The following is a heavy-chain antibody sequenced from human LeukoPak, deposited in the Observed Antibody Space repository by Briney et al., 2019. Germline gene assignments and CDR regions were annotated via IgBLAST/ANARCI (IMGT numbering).Heavy chain of an antibody. Sequence: GASVTVSCKASGYTFTSYGISGVRQAPGQGLEWMGWISAYNGNTNYAQKLQGRVTMTTDTSTSTAYMELRSLRSDDTAVYYCAREIAARYTTNYYMDVWGKGTTVTVSS. J-gene: IGHJ6*03. CDR2: ISAYNGNT. V-gene: IGHV1-18*01. D-gene: IGHD6-6*01. CDR1: GYTFTSYG. CDR3: AREIAARYTTNYYMDV.